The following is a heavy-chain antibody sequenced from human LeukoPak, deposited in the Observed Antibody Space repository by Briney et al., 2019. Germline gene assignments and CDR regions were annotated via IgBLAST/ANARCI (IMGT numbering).Heavy chain of an antibody. J-gene: IGHJ3*02. V-gene: IGHV4-61*10. Sequence: SETLSLTCTVSGGSISSSSYYWSWIRQPAGKGLEWIGYIYYSGSTNYNPSLKSRVTISVDTSKNQFSLKLSSVTAADTAVYYCARQAYYDILTGYSPGAFDIWGQGTMVTVSS. CDR1: GGSISSSSYY. CDR2: IYYSGST. D-gene: IGHD3-9*01. CDR3: ARQAYYDILTGYSPGAFDI.